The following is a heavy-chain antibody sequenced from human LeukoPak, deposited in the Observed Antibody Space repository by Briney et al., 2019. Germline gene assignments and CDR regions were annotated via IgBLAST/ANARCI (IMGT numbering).Heavy chain of an antibody. Sequence: PGGSLRLSCAASGFTFSSYAMHWVRQAPGKGLEWVAVISYDGSNKYYADSVKGRFTISRDNSKNTLYLQMNSLRAEDTAVYYCARDTLRWSDAFDIWGQGTMVTVSS. V-gene: IGHV3-30*04. D-gene: IGHD4-23*01. J-gene: IGHJ3*02. CDR1: GFTFSSYA. CDR2: ISYDGSNK. CDR3: ARDTLRWSDAFDI.